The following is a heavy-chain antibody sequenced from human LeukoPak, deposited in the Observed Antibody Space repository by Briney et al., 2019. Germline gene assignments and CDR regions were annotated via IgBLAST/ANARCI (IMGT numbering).Heavy chain of an antibody. V-gene: IGHV3-23*01. Sequence: GGSLRLSCAASVFTISIYDMIWVRHAPGKGLEWVSSISGGSSYYAQGVKGGFTVSSDIYKNTVYLQMNSLRAEDTAVYYCAKSVYHSGNYWGQGTLVTVSS. CDR1: VFTISIYD. J-gene: IGHJ4*02. D-gene: IGHD3-10*01. CDR3: AKSVYHSGNY. CDR2: ISGGSS.